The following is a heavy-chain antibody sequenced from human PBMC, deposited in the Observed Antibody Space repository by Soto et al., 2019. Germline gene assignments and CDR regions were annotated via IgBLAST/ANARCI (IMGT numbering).Heavy chain of an antibody. CDR3: ALEPTGTAGFDY. Sequence: QVQMVQSGAEVKKPGASVKVSCKASGHTFTGHHMHWVRQAPGQGLEWMGLIDLDIGDTKYAQKFQGRVASPSDTSITTAYMELRGLRSDDTAVYYCALEPTGTAGFDYWGQGTLVTVSS. J-gene: IGHJ4*02. V-gene: IGHV1-2*02. CDR2: IDLDIGDT. D-gene: IGHD2-21*02. CDR1: GHTFTGHH.